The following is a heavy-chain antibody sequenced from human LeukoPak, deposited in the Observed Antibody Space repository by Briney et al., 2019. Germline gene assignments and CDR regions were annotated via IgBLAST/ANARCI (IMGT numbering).Heavy chain of an antibody. CDR1: GFTFSDYY. J-gene: IGHJ4*02. D-gene: IGHD2-15*01. CDR2: INHSGST. V-gene: IGHV4-34*01. CDR3: ARKDGDY. Sequence: GSLRLSCAASGFTFSDYYMSWIRQPPGKGLEWIGEINHSGSTNYNPSLKSRVTISVDTSKNQFSLKLSSVTAADTAVYYCARKDGDYWGQGILVTVSS.